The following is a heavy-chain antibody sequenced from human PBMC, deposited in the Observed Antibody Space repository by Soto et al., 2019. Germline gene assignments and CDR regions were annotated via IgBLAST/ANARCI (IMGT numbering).Heavy chain of an antibody. CDR2: ISTNNGDT. D-gene: IGHD5-18*01. J-gene: IGHJ4*02. Sequence: QVQLVQSGAEVKKPGASVKVSCKASGYTFTSYGISWVRQAPGQGLEWMGWISTNNGDTNYLQKLQGRVTMTTDTSTSTAYMELRSLRSDDTAVYYCARDVGLGYSFGYGYWGQGTLVSVSS. CDR3: ARDVGLGYSFGYGY. CDR1: GYTFTSYG. V-gene: IGHV1-18*01.